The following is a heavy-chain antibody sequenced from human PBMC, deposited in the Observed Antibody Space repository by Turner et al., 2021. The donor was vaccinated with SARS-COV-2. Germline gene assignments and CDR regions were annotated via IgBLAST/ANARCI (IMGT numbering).Heavy chain of an antibody. CDR3: ARLMDTAMDYYGMDV. CDR2: INYSGIT. Sequence: QLQLQESGPGLVKPSETLSLTCTVSGGSISSSTYYWGWIRQPPGKGLEWTGSINYSGITYYNPSLKSGVTISVDTTKNQLSMKLSSVNAADTAVYYCARLMDTAMDYYGMDVWGQGTTVTVSS. D-gene: IGHD5-18*01. V-gene: IGHV4-39*01. J-gene: IGHJ6*02. CDR1: GGSISSSTYY.